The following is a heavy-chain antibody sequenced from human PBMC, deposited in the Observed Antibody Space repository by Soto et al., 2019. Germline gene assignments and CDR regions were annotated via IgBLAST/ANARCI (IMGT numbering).Heavy chain of an antibody. J-gene: IGHJ6*02. CDR2: IVVGSGHT. D-gene: IGHD3-10*01. CDR3: AATLDSNSGSGYYGMDV. CDR1: GFTFTNSA. Sequence: SVKVSCKASGFTFTNSAVQWVRQARGQRLEWIGWIVVGSGHTNYAEKFHERVTITRDMSTSTAYMEVSSLRSEDTAMYYFAATLDSNSGSGYYGMDVWGHGTTVTVSS. V-gene: IGHV1-58*01.